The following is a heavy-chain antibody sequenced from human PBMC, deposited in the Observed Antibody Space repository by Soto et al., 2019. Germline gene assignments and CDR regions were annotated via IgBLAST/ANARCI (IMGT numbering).Heavy chain of an antibody. Sequence: SETLSLTCTVSGGSISSSSYYWGWIRQPPGKGLEWIGSIYYSGSTCYNPSLKSRVTISVDTSKNQFSLKLSSVTAADTAVYNCARGRSPVKYYYDSSGYYPTEYFQHWGQGTLVTVSS. CDR1: GGSISSSSYY. CDR3: ARGRSPVKYYYDSSGYYPTEYFQH. V-gene: IGHV4-39*07. D-gene: IGHD3-22*01. CDR2: IYYSGST. J-gene: IGHJ1*01.